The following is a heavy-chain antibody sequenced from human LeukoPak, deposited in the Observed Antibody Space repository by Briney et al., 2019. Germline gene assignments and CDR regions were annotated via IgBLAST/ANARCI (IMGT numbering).Heavy chain of an antibody. CDR3: ARPGFWSGYGGYFDY. CDR2: IYYSGST. V-gene: IGHV4-39*01. Sequence: SETLSLTCTVSGGSISSSSYYWGWIRQPPGKGLEWIGSIYYSGSTYYNPSLKSRVTISVDTSKNQFSLKLSSVTAADTAVYYCARPGFWSGYGGYFDYWGQGTLVTVSS. CDR1: GGSISSSSYY. J-gene: IGHJ4*02. D-gene: IGHD3-3*01.